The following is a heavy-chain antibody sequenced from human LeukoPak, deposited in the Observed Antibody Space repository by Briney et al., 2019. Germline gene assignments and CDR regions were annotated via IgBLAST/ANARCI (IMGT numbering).Heavy chain of an antibody. CDR3: ARDLLQGSYGMDV. J-gene: IGHJ6*04. V-gene: IGHV3-53*01. D-gene: IGHD1-26*01. Sequence: GGSLRLPCAASGFTVSSNYMSWVRQAPGKGLEWVSVIYSGGSTYYADSVKGRFTISRDNSENTLYLQMNSLRAEDTAVYYCARDLLQGSYGMDVWGKGTTVTVSS. CDR2: IYSGGST. CDR1: GFTVSSNY.